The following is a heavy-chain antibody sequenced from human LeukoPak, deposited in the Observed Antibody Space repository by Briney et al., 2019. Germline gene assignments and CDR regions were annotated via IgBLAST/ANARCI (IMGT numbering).Heavy chain of an antibody. Sequence: GGSLRLSCAASGFMFSSYWMGWVRQAPGTGLEWVAKIQRVGSDKQYVDSVKGRFTISRDNAKNSLYLQMDSLRVEDTAVYYCARHAGYGGACDYWGQGTLVTVSS. V-gene: IGHV3-7*01. CDR1: GFMFSSYW. CDR3: ARHAGYGGACDY. CDR2: IQRVGSDK. D-gene: IGHD4-23*01. J-gene: IGHJ4*02.